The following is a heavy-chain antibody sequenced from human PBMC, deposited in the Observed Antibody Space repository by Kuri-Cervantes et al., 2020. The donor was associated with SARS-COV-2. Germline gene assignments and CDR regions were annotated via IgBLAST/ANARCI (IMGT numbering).Heavy chain of an antibody. CDR3: ASLLSGGGAHLYYFYMDA. V-gene: IGHV3-21*01. CDR1: GFTFSTYS. Sequence: GESLKISCAASGFTFSTYSMTWVRQAPGEGLEWVSSISSSSSQRYYVDSVKGRFTISRDNAKNSLYLQMNSLRAEDTAVYYCASLLSGGGAHLYYFYMDARGKGTSVTVSS. D-gene: IGHD3-16*01. J-gene: IGHJ6*03. CDR2: ISSSSSQR.